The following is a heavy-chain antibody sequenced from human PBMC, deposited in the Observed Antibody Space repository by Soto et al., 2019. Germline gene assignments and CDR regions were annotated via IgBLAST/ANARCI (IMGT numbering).Heavy chain of an antibody. V-gene: IGHV1-18*01. CDR2: ISPFNGNT. CDR1: GYPFTHYG. J-gene: IGHJ6*02. CDR3: AKDHYGSAIYGMDV. D-gene: IGHD3-10*01. Sequence: ASVKVSCKSSGYPFTHYGITWVRQAPGQGPEWMGWISPFNGNTNYGQTLQGRVILTTDTSTSTVYMELRSLRSDDTAVYYCAKDHYGSAIYGMDVWGQGTTVTVSS.